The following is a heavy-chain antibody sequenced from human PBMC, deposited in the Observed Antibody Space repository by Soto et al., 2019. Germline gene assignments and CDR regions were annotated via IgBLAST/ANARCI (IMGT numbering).Heavy chain of an antibody. Sequence: PSETLSLTCAVAGFFISSGNYWGWIRKPPGKGLERIGSIFHGGNTYYNPSLKSPVTISVDMSNNQFSLKLNSVTAAGTAVYYCARARCYDAFDVWGQGTVVTVSS. CDR3: ARARCYDAFDV. D-gene: IGHD4-17*01. CDR2: IFHGGNT. V-gene: IGHV4-38-2*01. J-gene: IGHJ3*01. CDR1: GFFISSGNY.